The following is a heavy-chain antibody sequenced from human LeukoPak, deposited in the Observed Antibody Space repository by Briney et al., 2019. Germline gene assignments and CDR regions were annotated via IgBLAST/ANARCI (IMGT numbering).Heavy chain of an antibody. J-gene: IGHJ4*02. D-gene: IGHD2-2*01. CDR1: GFTVSNNY. CDR3: AKDNEVVPAAIDY. Sequence: GGSLRLSCAASGFTVSNNYMNWVRQAPGKGLEWVSVMYSGGSTYYADSVKGRFTISRDNSKNTLYLQMNSLRAEDTAVYYCAKDNEVVPAAIDYWGQGTLVTVSS. CDR2: MYSGGST. V-gene: IGHV3-53*01.